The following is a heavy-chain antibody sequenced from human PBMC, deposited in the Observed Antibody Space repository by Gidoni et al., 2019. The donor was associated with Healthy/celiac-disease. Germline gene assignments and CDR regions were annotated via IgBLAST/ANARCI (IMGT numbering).Heavy chain of an antibody. D-gene: IGHD1-26*01. V-gene: IGHV4-34*01. J-gene: IGHJ3*02. Sequence: QVQLQQWGAGLLKPSEPLSLTCAVYGGSFSGYYWSWIRQPPGKGLEWIGEINHSGSTNYNPSLKSRVTISVDTSKNQFSLKLSSVTAADTAVYYCARGEVGANDAFDIWGQGTMVTVSS. CDR3: ARGEVGANDAFDI. CDR2: INHSGST. CDR1: GGSFSGYY.